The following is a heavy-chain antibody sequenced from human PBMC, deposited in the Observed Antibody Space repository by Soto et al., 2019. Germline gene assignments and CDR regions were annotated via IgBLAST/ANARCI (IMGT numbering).Heavy chain of an antibody. CDR1: GFTFSSYA. CDR3: AKDLGGYYDSSGYYPRPFFDY. V-gene: IGHV3-23*01. D-gene: IGHD3-22*01. CDR2: ISGSGGST. J-gene: IGHJ4*02. Sequence: EVQLLESGGGLVQPGGSLRLSCAASGFTFSSYAMSWVRQAPGKGLEWVSAISGSGGSTYYADSVKGRFTISRDNSKNTLYLQMNSLRAEDTAVYYCAKDLGGYYDSSGYYPRPFFDYWGQGTLVTVSS.